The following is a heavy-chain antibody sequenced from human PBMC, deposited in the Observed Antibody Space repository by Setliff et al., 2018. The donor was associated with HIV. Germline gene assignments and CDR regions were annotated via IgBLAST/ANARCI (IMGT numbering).Heavy chain of an antibody. CDR3: ARDICTSTSCPSGWFDP. CDR2: IYYSGST. J-gene: IGHJ5*02. V-gene: IGHV4-31*02. CDR1: GGSFSGSY. Sequence: PSETLSLTCAVYGGSFSGSYWSWTRQHPGKGLEWIGYIYYSGSTYYNPSLKSRFSISVDTSNNQFSLKLSSVTAADTAMYYCARDICTSTSCPSGWFDPWGQGALVTVSS. D-gene: IGHD2-2*01.